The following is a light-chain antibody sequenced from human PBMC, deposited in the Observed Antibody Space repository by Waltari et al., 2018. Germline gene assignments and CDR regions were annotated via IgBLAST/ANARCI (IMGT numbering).Light chain of an antibody. CDR1: PSVLYSSNNKNY. CDR3: QQYYNTLWT. Sequence: DIVMTQSPDSLAVSLGERATINCKSSPSVLYSSNNKNYLAWYQQKPGQPPKLLIYWASTRESGVPDRFSGSGSGTDFTLTISSLQAEDVAVYYCQQYYNTLWTFGQGTKVEIK. J-gene: IGKJ1*01. CDR2: WAS. V-gene: IGKV4-1*01.